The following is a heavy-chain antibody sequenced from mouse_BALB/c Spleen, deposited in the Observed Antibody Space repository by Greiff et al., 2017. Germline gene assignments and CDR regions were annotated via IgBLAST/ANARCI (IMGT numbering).Heavy chain of an antibody. J-gene: IGHJ2*01. CDR3: ARAKGLNYGWGY. CDR1: GFNIKDTY. V-gene: IGHV14-3*02. CDR2: IDPANGNT. D-gene: IGHD1-2*01. Sequence: VQLQQSGAELVKPGASVTLSCTASGFNIKDTYMHWVKQRPEQGLEWIGRIDPANGNTTYDPKFQGKATITADTSSNTAYLQLSSLTSEDTAVYYCARAKGLNYGWGYLGQGTTLTVSS.